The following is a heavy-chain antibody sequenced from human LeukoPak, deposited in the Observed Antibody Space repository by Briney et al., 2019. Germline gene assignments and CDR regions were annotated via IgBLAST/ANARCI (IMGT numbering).Heavy chain of an antibody. CDR1: GFTSSTYG. Sequence: PGRSLRLSCAASGFTSSTYGMHWVRQAPGKGLEWVALISYDGSNKYYADSVKGRITISRDNSKNTLYLQMNSLRAEDTAVYYCAKEFLGWGSVDVWGQGTTVIVSS. CDR2: ISYDGSNK. J-gene: IGHJ6*02. V-gene: IGHV3-30*18. CDR3: AKEFLGWGSVDV. D-gene: IGHD3-16*01.